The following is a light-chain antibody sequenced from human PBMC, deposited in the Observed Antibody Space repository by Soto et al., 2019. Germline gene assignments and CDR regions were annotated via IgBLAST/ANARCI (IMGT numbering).Light chain of an antibody. CDR3: SSYTSTNTLPYV. J-gene: IGLJ1*01. CDR2: QVS. CDR1: SSDVGGYNY. Sequence: QSALTQPASMSGSPGQSITISCTGTSSDVGGYNYVSWYQHHPGKAPKLMIYQVSNRPSGVSYRFSGSKSGNTASLTISGLQAEDEGDYYCSSYTSTNTLPYVFGTGTKLTVL. V-gene: IGLV2-14*01.